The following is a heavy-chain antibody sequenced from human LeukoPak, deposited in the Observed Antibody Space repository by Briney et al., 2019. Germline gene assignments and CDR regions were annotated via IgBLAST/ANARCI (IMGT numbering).Heavy chain of an antibody. CDR1: GFTFSSYA. CDR3: AKVRDIVVVVAATTFDY. V-gene: IGHV3-23*01. J-gene: IGHJ4*02. CDR2: ISGSGGST. Sequence: PGGSLRLSCAASGFTFSSYAMSWVRQAPGKGLEWVSAISGSGGSTYYAGSVKGRFTISRDNSKNTLYLQMNSLRAEDTAVYYCAKVRDIVVVVAATTFDYWGQGTLVTVSS. D-gene: IGHD2-15*01.